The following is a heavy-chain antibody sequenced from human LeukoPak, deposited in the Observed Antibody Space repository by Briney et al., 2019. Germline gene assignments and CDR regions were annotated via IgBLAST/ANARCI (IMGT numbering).Heavy chain of an antibody. D-gene: IGHD1-1*01. CDR3: ARGRVATVTPYYYYYMDV. V-gene: IGHV4-4*07. Sequence: SETLSLTCTVPGGSISSYYWSWIRQPPGKGLERIGRIYTSGSTNYNPSLKSRVTMSVDTSKNQFSLKLNSVTAADTAVYYCARGRVATVTPYYYYYMDVWGKGTTVTVSS. J-gene: IGHJ6*03. CDR2: IYTSGST. CDR1: GGSISSYY.